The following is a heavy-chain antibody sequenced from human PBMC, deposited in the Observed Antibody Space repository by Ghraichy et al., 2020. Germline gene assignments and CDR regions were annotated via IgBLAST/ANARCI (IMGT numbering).Heavy chain of an antibody. D-gene: IGHD2-2*01. V-gene: IGHV3-53*04. J-gene: IGHJ2*01. Sequence: GESLNISCAASGFTVSSNYMSWVRQAPGKGLEWVSVIYSGGSTYYADSVKGRFTISRHNSKNTLYLQMNSLRAEDTAVYYCARRTRYFDLWGRGTLVTVSS. CDR3: ARRTRYFDL. CDR2: IYSGGST. CDR1: GFTVSSNY.